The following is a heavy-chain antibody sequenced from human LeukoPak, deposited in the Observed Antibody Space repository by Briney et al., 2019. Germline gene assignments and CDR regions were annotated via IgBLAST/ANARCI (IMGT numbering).Heavy chain of an antibody. V-gene: IGHV3-21*01. CDR1: GFTFSSYS. Sequence: GGSLRLSCAASGFTFSSYSMNWVRQAPGKGLEWVSSISSSSSYIYYADSVKGRFTISRDNAKNSLYLQMNSLRAEDTAVYYCARGFRSGSYYRGYWGQGTLVTVSS. D-gene: IGHD1-26*01. CDR3: ARGFRSGSYYRGY. J-gene: IGHJ4*02. CDR2: ISSSSSYI.